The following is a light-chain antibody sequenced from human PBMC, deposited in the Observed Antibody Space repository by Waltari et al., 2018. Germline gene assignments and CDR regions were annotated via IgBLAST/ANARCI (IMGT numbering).Light chain of an antibody. CDR3: AAWDDNLTGPL. Sequence: SVLTQPPSASGTPGQTVTIPCSGSSSNTGGNYVYWYQQLPGMAPHLLIYKNNQRPPGVPDQFAGSKSGTSASLAISGLRSDDEAEYYCAAWDDNLTGPLFGGGTKVTVL. CDR2: KNN. J-gene: IGLJ3*02. CDR1: SSNTGGNY. V-gene: IGLV1-47*01.